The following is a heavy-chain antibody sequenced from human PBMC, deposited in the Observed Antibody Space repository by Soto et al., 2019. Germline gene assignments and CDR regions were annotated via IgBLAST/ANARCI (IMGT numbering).Heavy chain of an antibody. J-gene: IGHJ4*02. V-gene: IGHV3-23*01. CDR3: SSRHSGYEYFSY. CDR2: IRGSGGST. Sequence: GGSLRLSFSASGFTFSTYFMSWVRHAPGKGLEWVSSIRGSGGSTYYADSVKGRFTISRDNSKDTLYLQMNSLRAEDTAVYYGSSRHSGYEYFSYWGQRTRGTVSA. D-gene: IGHD5-12*01. CDR1: GFTFSTYF.